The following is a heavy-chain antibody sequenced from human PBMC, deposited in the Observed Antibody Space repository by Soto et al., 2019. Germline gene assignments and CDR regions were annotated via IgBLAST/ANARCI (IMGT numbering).Heavy chain of an antibody. V-gene: IGHV4-59*01. J-gene: IGHJ5*02. D-gene: IGHD6-19*01. CDR1: GGSITNFY. CDR2: LFNSGST. Sequence: QVHLQESGPGLVKPSETLSLTCNVSGGSITNFYWSWIRQTPGKGLEWIGWLFNSGSTNYNPSLRSRVTMSVDTSKNHFSLHLPSVTAADTAVYYCARSPGLGNWFDPWGQGTLVTVSS. CDR3: ARSPGLGNWFDP.